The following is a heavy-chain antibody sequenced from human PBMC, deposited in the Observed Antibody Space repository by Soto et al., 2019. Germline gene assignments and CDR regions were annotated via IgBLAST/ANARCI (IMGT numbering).Heavy chain of an antibody. CDR1: GFTFSSYA. Sequence: QVQLVESGGGVVQPGRSLRLSCAASGFTFSSYAMHWVRQAPGKGLERVAVISYDGSNKYYADSVKGRFTISRDNSKNTLYLQMNSLRAEDTAVYYCAREGRGQLVLDYYYYGMDVW. D-gene: IGHD6-6*01. CDR2: ISYDGSNK. J-gene: IGHJ6*01. V-gene: IGHV3-30-3*01. CDR3: AREGRGQLVLDYYYYGMDV.